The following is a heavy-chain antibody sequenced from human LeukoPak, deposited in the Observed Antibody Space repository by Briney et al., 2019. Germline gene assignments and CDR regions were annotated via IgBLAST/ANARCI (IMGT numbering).Heavy chain of an antibody. V-gene: IGHV3-30-3*01. CDR3: ARGGIAAAVPFDY. CDR2: ISYDGSNK. Sequence: GGSLRLSCAASGFTFSSYAMHWVRQAPGKGLEWVAVISYDGSNKYYADSVKGRFTISRDNSKNTLYLQMNSLRAEDTAVYYCARGGIAAAVPFDYWGQGTLVTVSS. D-gene: IGHD6-13*01. CDR1: GFTFSSYA. J-gene: IGHJ4*02.